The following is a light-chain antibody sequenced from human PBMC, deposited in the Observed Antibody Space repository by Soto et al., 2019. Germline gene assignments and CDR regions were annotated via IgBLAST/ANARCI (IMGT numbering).Light chain of an antibody. V-gene: IGLV2-14*01. Sequence: QSVLTQPASVSGSPGQSITISCTGTSSDVGIYNYVSWYQQHPGKAPKLMIYQVTNRPSGVSNRFSGSKSGNTASLTISGLQAEDEADYYCSSYTGSTNYVFXTGTKLTVL. CDR1: SSDVGIYNY. CDR3: SSYTGSTNYV. CDR2: QVT. J-gene: IGLJ1*01.